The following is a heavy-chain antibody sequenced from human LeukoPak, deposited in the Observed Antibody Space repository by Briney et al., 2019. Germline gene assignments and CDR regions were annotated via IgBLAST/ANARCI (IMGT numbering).Heavy chain of an antibody. CDR1: GFTFNNYG. V-gene: IGHV3-30*18. J-gene: IGHJ4*02. D-gene: IGHD2-2*01. CDR3: AKGPLRGTAAAIDY. CDR2: ISYDGRNK. Sequence: GKSLRLSCAASGFTFNNYGMHWVRQAPGKGLEWVAVISYDGRNKHYPDSVKGRFTISRDISTDALWLQMDSLRTEDTAVYYCAKGPLRGTAAAIDYWGQGTLVTVSS.